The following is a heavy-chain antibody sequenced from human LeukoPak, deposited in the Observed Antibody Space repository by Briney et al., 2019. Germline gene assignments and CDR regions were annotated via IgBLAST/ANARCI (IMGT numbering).Heavy chain of an antibody. J-gene: IGHJ3*01. CDR1: GGSMSGYY. CDR2: YFFPGST. V-gene: IGHV4-59*08. CDR3: ARHRQSDADAFDF. Sequence: PSETLSLTCIVSGGSMSGYYWSWIRQPQGKGLEWIGYYFFPGSTKYNPSLNSRVTMSGDASKNQFSVKLYSVTAADTAVYYCARHRQSDADAFDFWGQGTMVTVSS.